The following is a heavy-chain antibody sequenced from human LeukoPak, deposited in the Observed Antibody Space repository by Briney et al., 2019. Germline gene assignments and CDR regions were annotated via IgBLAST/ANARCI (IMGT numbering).Heavy chain of an antibody. J-gene: IGHJ4*02. V-gene: IGHV1-69*13. CDR2: IIPIFGTA. D-gene: IGHD5-18*01. Sequence: GASVKVSCKASGYTFTSYGISWVRQAPGQGLEWMGGIIPIFGTANYAQKFQGRVTITADESTSTAYMELSSLRSEDTAVYYCARPDEDRGYSYGYNYWGQGTLVTVSS. CDR3: ARPDEDRGYSYGYNY. CDR1: GYTFTSYG.